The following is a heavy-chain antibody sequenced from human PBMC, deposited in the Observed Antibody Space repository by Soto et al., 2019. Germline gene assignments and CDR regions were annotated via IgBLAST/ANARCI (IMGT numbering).Heavy chain of an antibody. CDR1: GGSISSGDYY. CDR2: IYYSGST. Sequence: SETLSLTCTVSGGSISSGDYYWSWIRQPPGKGLEWIRYIYYSGSTYYNPSLKSRVTISVDTSKNQFSLKLSSVTAADTAVYYCARDLVRGVIDYWGQGTLVTVSS. CDR3: ARDLVRGVIDY. D-gene: IGHD3-10*01. V-gene: IGHV4-30-4*01. J-gene: IGHJ4*02.